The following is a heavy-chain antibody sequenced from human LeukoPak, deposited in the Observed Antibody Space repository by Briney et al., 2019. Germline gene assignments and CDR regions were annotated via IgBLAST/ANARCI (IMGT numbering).Heavy chain of an antibody. D-gene: IGHD3-3*01. J-gene: IGHJ4*02. CDR3: ARAHALLRFLEWSKEYYFDY. CDR2: IYYTGST. V-gene: IGHV4-59*01. CDR1: GDSISLYY. Sequence: PSETLSLTCTVSGDSISLYYWSWIRQPPGKGLEWIGYIYYTGSTKSNPSLKSRVTISVDTSKKQFSLNLSSVTAADTAVYYCARAHALLRFLEWSKEYYFDYWGQGTLVTVSS.